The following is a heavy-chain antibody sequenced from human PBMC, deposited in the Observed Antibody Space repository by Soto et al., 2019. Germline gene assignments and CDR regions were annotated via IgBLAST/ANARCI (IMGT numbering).Heavy chain of an antibody. CDR2: IIPIFGTA. J-gene: IGHJ4*02. CDR1: GGTFSSYA. Sequence: QVQLVQSGAEVKKPGSSVKVSCKASGGTFSSYAISWVRQAPGQGLEWMGGIIPIFGTANYAQKFQGRVTITADEATSTAYMELSSLRSEDTAVYYCARGGNEWLVKGGAFDYWGQGTLVTVSS. CDR3: ARGGNEWLVKGGAFDY. D-gene: IGHD6-19*01. V-gene: IGHV1-69*01.